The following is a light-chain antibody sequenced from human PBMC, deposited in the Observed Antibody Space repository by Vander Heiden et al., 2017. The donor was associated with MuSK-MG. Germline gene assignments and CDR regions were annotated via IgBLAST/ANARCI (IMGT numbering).Light chain of an antibody. V-gene: IGLV2-14*03. CDR2: DVD. CDR3: NSYTDIDTVV. J-gene: IGLJ2*01. Sequence: QSALSQPASVYGSPGQSITISCTGTNSDVGGFNSVSWYQRHPGEAPKLLIFDVDSRPSGISHRFSGSKSGNMASLTISGLQTEDEADYFCNSYTDIDTVVFGGGTKLSVL. CDR1: NSDVGGFNS.